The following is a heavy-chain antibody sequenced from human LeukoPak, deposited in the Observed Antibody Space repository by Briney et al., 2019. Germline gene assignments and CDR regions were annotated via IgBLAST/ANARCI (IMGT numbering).Heavy chain of an antibody. D-gene: IGHD2-2*01. V-gene: IGHV4-34*12. J-gene: IGHJ5*02. CDR2: IIHSGST. CDR1: GGSFSGYY. Sequence: SETLSLTCAVYGGSFSGYYWSWIRQPPGQGLEWIGEIIHSGSTNYNPSLKSRVTISVDTSKNQFPLKLSSVTAADTAVYYCARVRYCSSTSCAWGQGTLVTVSS. CDR3: ARVRYCSSTSCA.